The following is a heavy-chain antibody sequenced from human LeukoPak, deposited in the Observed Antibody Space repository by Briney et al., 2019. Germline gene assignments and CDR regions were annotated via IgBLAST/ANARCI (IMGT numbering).Heavy chain of an antibody. CDR2: INPNSGGT. J-gene: IGHJ3*02. Sequence: ASVKVSCKASGYTLTGYYMHWVRQAPGQGLEWMGWINPNSGGTNYAQKFQGRVTMTRDTSISTAYMELSRLRSDDTAVYYCASTIFGVVSDAFDIWGQGTMVTVSS. V-gene: IGHV1-2*02. D-gene: IGHD3-3*01. CDR1: GYTLTGYY. CDR3: ASTIFGVVSDAFDI.